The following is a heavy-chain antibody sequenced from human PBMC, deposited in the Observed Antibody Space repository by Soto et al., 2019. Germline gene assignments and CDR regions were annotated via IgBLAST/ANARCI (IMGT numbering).Heavy chain of an antibody. Sequence: GGSLRLSCAASGFTFSSYAMSWVRQAPGKGLEWVSAISGSGGSTYYADSVKGRFTISRDNSKNTLYLQMNSLRAEDTAVYYCAKDIGSGSYYSTFDYWGQGTLVTVSS. CDR1: GFTFSSYA. V-gene: IGHV3-23*01. J-gene: IGHJ4*02. CDR3: AKDIGSGSYYSTFDY. D-gene: IGHD1-26*01. CDR2: ISGSGGST.